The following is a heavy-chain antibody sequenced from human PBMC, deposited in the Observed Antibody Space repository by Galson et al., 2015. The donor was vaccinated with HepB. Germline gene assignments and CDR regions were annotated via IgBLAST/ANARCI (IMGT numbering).Heavy chain of an antibody. CDR2: IWHDGSDK. J-gene: IGHJ4*02. D-gene: IGHD3-16*01. V-gene: IGHV3-33*08. Sequence: SLRLSCAASGFTFSGYGMHWVRQAPGKGLEWVAVIWHDGSDKYYADSVKGRFIISRDNSKNTLYLQMNSLRAEDTAVYYCARGEGGPPPGYWGQGTLVTVTS. CDR1: GFTFSGYG. CDR3: ARGEGGPPPGY.